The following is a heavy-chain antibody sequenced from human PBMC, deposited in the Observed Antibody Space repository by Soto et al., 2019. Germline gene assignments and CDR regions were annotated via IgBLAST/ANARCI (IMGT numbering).Heavy chain of an antibody. J-gene: IGHJ4*03. CDR3: ARSPQYYTPGSSPFDY. D-gene: IGHD3-3*01. CDR2: IYDSGTT. V-gene: IGHV4-38-2*01. Sequence: PSETLSLTCVVSSYVIESGHYWGWVRQPPGKGLECVGSIYDSGTTYYNPSLRSRVTISADTSKNQFSLSLTSVTAADTAVYYCARSPQYYTPGSSPFDYWGPGTMVTVSS. CDR1: SYVIESGHY.